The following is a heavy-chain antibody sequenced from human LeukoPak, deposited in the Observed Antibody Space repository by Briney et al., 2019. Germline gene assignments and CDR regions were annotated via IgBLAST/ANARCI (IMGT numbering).Heavy chain of an antibody. CDR3: AKRLPYGDYFDY. CDR1: GFTFSSYG. J-gene: IGHJ4*02. CDR2: ISYDGSNK. Sequence: GGSQRLSCAASGFTFSSYGMHWVRQAPGKGLEWVAVISYDGSNKYYADSVKGRFTISRDNSKNTLYLQMNSLRAEDTAVYYCAKRLPYGDYFDYWGQGTLVTVSS. D-gene: IGHD4-17*01. V-gene: IGHV3-30*18.